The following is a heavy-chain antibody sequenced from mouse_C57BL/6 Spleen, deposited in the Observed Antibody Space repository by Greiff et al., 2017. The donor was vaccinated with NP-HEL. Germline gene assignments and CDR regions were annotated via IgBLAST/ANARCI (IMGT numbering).Heavy chain of an antibody. CDR3: ARREY. CDR1: GYSFTGYY. CDR2: INPSTGGT. J-gene: IGHJ2*01. V-gene: IGHV1-42*01. Sequence: EVRLQQSGPELVKPGASVKISCKASGYSFTGYYMNWVKQSPEKSLEWIGEINPSTGGTTYNQKFKAKATLTVDKSSSTAYMQLKSLTSEDSAVYYCARREYWGQGTTLTVSS.